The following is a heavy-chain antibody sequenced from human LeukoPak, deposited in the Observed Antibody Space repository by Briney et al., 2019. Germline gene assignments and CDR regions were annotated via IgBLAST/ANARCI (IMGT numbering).Heavy chain of an antibody. J-gene: IGHJ5*02. Sequence: GGSLRLSCAASGFTFSDYRMNWVRQAPVKGLEWISYIGTDGSSTYYADSVEGRFTISRDNAKNSLFLQMNSLRAEDTAVYFCARGPPLFAPWGQGTLVTVSS. CDR2: IGTDGSST. V-gene: IGHV3-48*01. CDR1: GFTFSDYR. CDR3: ARGPPLFAP.